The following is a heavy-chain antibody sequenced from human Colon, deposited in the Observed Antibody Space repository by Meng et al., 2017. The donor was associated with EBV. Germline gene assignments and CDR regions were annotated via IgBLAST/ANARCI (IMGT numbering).Heavy chain of an antibody. Sequence: QVNVEESCPGLAKPSPPLSLTCTVSGGSISSGGYYWSWIRQHPGKGLEWIGYIHSSGSTYYNPSLRSRLTISVDTSKNQFSLKLSSVTAADTAVYYCARASYGSGSPLGESWFDPWGQGTLVTVSS. CDR2: IHSSGST. D-gene: IGHD3-10*01. J-gene: IGHJ5*02. CDR1: GGSISSGGYY. CDR3: ARASYGSGSPLGESWFDP. V-gene: IGHV4-31*03.